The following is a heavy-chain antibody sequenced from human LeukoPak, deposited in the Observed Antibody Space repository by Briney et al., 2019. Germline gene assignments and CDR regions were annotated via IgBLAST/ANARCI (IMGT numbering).Heavy chain of an antibody. J-gene: IGHJ4*02. Sequence: PGGSLRLSCAASGFTFSSYSMIWVRQAPGKGLEWVGRIRNKANGYTTDYAASVKGRFTISRDDSKNSLYLQMNSLETEDTAMYYCARGRDRGSYFDCWGQGTLVTVSS. D-gene: IGHD1-26*01. V-gene: IGHV3-72*01. CDR3: ARGRDRGSYFDC. CDR1: GFTFSSYS. CDR2: IRNKANGYTT.